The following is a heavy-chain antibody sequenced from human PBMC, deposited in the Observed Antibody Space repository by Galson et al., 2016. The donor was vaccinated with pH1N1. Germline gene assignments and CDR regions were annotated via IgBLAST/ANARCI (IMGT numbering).Heavy chain of an antibody. CDR1: GGTFSSYG. Sequence: SVKVSCKASGGTFSSYGISWVRQAPGQGLEWMGGIIPIVGMANYAQKFQGRVTMTADTSTTTAYMELSSLRSEDTAVYYCATCYSSSWYHQYFQHWGQGSLVTVSS. V-gene: IGHV1-69*10. CDR2: IIPIVGMA. CDR3: ATCYSSSWYHQYFQH. J-gene: IGHJ1*01. D-gene: IGHD6-13*01.